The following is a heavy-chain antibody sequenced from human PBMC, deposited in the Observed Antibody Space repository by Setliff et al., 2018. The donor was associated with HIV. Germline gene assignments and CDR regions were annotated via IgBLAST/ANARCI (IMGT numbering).Heavy chain of an antibody. CDR2: ISYSGST. V-gene: IGHV4-30-4*08. CDR3: VTSSSWSSRLNF. CDR1: GGSISSGDYY. D-gene: IGHD2-2*01. J-gene: IGHJ4*02. Sequence: SETLSLTCTVSGGSISSGDYYWSWIRQPPGKGLEWIGYISYSGSTYYNPSLKSRVTISVDTSKNQFSLKLSSVTAADTAVYYCVTSSSWSSRLNFWGPGMLVTVSS.